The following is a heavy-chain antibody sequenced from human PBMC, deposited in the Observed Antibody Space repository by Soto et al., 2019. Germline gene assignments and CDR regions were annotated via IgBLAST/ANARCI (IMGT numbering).Heavy chain of an antibody. Sequence: EVQLLESGGGLVQPGGSLRLACAASGFSFNSYAMVWVRQAPGKGLEWVSYITSSGGTIYYADSVKGRFTISRDNAKNSLYLQMNSLRGEDTAVYYCAREGSVSSSDYYAYYYGMDVWGLGTTVTVSS. CDR1: GFSFNSYA. CDR2: ITSSGGTI. J-gene: IGHJ6*02. D-gene: IGHD3-10*01. CDR3: AREGSVSSSDYYAYYYGMDV. V-gene: IGHV3-48*03.